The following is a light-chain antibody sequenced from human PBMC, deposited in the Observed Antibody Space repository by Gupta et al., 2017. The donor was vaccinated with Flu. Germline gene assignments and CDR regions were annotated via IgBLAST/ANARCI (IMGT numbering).Light chain of an antibody. J-gene: IGLJ3*02. CDR2: IDSDGSH. CDR3: QTWGASTWV. V-gene: IGLV4-69*01. CDR1: SGHSSYA. Sequence: QPLVTHSPSASASLGASVQLTCTLSSGHSSYAIAWHQQQPEKGPPTLLRIDSDGSHTKGDGIRDRCSGSSSGADRDLTISRGQAEDGDDYYCQTWGASTWVFGGGTKLTVL.